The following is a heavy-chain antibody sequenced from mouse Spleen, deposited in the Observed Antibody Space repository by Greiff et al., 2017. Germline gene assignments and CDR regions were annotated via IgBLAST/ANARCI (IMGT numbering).Heavy chain of an antibody. CDR2: IYPSDSYT. J-gene: IGHJ4*01. Sequence: QVQLQQPGAELVRPGASVKLSCKASGYTFTSYWINWVKQRPGQGLEWIGNIYPSDSYTNYNQKFKDKATLTVDKSSSTAYMQLSSPTSEDSAVYYCTGDGNPYYAMDYWGQGTSVTVSS. D-gene: IGHD2-1*01. CDR1: GYTFTSYW. V-gene: IGHV1-69*02. CDR3: TGDGNPYYAMDY.